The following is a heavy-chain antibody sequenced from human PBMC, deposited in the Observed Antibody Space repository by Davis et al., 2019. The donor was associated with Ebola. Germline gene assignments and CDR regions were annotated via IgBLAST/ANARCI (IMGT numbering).Heavy chain of an antibody. V-gene: IGHV3-21*01. CDR1: GFTFSSNS. Sequence: GESLKISCAASGFTFSSNSMNWVRQAPGKGLEWVSFISSSSNYIYYADSVKGRFTVSRDNAKNSLYLQMNSLRAEDTAVYYCATDPYGGNPQSADYWGQGSLVTVSS. J-gene: IGHJ4*02. CDR3: ATDPYGGNPQSADY. CDR2: ISSSSNYI. D-gene: IGHD3-16*01.